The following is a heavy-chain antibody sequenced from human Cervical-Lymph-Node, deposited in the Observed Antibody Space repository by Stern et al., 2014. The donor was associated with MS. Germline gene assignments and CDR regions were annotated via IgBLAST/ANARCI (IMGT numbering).Heavy chain of an antibody. CDR1: GYKFSIYW. D-gene: IGHD1-14*01. V-gene: IGHV5-51*01. CDR3: ARQTTAWASDV. Sequence: VQLVQSGAELIRPGESLKISCKGSGYKFSIYWIAWVRQMTGKGLEWMGIIYPGEPENRYSPSFQGQGPMSADKSPSTDYLQWSSLNASDTAMYFCARQTTAWASDVWGQGTLVTVSS. J-gene: IGHJ4*02. CDR2: IYPGEPEN.